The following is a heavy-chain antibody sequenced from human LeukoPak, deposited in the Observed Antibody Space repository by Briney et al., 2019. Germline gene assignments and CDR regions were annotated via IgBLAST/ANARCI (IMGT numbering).Heavy chain of an antibody. CDR1: GGSFSGYY. CDR3: ARVKDPGGYYYYYYMDV. V-gene: IGHV4-34*01. D-gene: IGHD3-16*01. Sequence: SETLSLTCVVYGGSFSGYYWSWIRQPPGKGLEWIGEINHSGSTNYNPSLKSRVTISVDTPKNQFSLKLSSVTAADTAMYYCARVKDPGGYYYYYYMDVWGKGTTVTVSS. CDR2: INHSGST. J-gene: IGHJ6*03.